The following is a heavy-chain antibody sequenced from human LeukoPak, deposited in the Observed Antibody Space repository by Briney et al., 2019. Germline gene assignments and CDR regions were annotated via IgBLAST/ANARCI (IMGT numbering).Heavy chain of an antibody. D-gene: IGHD6-13*01. CDR2: IYSGGST. J-gene: IGHJ4*02. CDR1: GFTVSSNY. Sequence: GGSLRLSCAASGFTVSSNYMSWVRQAPGKGLEWVSVIYSGGSTYYADSVKGRFTISRDSSKNTLYLQMNSLRVEDTAIYYCATDSSSWYKGLIWGQGTLVTVSS. V-gene: IGHV3-53*01. CDR3: ATDSSSWYKGLI.